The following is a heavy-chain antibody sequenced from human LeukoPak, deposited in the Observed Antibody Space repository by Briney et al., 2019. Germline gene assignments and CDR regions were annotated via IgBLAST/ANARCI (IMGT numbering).Heavy chain of an antibody. CDR3: ARTTYYYDSSGSYYFDY. J-gene: IGHJ4*02. Sequence: RTSETLSLTCTVPGGPISSYYWSWIRQPPGKGLEWIGYIYYSGSTNYNPSLKSRVTISVDTSKNQFSLKLSSVTAADTAVYYCARTTYYYDSSGSYYFDYWGQGTLVTVSS. CDR1: GGPISSYY. D-gene: IGHD3-22*01. CDR2: IYYSGST. V-gene: IGHV4-59*08.